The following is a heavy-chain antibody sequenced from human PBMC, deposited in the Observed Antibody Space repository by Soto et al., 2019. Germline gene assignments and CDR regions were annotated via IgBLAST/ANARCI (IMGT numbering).Heavy chain of an antibody. Sequence: QVQLVQSGAEVKKPGSSVKFSCKASGGTFSSYAISWVRQAPEHGLEWIGGIITLFGTATYAQKFQGRVTITAVNATSTASMELSSLCSDDTAVYYCATLQRGYWSGDCDYYYGRDVWGQGTTVTVSS. D-gene: IGHD2-21*02. CDR3: ATLQRGYWSGDCDYYYGRDV. CDR1: GGTFSSYA. V-gene: IGHV1-69*06. CDR2: IITLFGTA. J-gene: IGHJ6*02.